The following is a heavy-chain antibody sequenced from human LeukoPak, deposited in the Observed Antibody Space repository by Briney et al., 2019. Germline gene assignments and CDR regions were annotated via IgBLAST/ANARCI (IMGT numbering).Heavy chain of an antibody. CDR2: INHSGST. D-gene: IGHD2/OR15-2a*01. CDR1: GGSISSYY. CDR3: ARESVRGLEF. J-gene: IGHJ4*02. Sequence: PSETLSLTCTVSGGSISSYYWSWIRQPPGKGLEWIGEINHSGSTNYNPSLKSRVTISVDTSKNQFSLKLSSVTAADTAVYYCARESVRGLEFWGQGTLVTVSS. V-gene: IGHV4-34*01.